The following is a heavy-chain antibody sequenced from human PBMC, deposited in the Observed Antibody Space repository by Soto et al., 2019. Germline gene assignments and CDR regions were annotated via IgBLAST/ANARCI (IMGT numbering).Heavy chain of an antibody. CDR2: VYYTGSP. J-gene: IGHJ5*02. Sequence: SETLSLTCAVYGGSFSGYYCSWIRQAPGKGLEWIGYVYYTGSPSYHPSLMSRLTISVDKSKNQFSLKLTSVPAAETAVYYCVRTARQGAVAPHWFDRWGQGTQVTVSS. CDR1: GGSFSGYY. D-gene: IGHD2-21*02. CDR3: VRTARQGAVAPHWFDR. V-gene: IGHV4-59*06.